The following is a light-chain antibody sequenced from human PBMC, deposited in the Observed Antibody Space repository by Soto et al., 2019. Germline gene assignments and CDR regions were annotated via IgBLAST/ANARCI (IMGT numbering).Light chain of an antibody. CDR2: GAS. CDR1: QSVSSN. Sequence: EIVMAQSPATLSVSPWERAALSCRASQSVSSNLAWYQQKPGQAPRLLIYGASTRATGIPARFSGSGSGTEFTLTISSLQSEDFAVYYCQQYNNWTFGQGTKVDI. V-gene: IGKV3-15*01. J-gene: IGKJ1*01. CDR3: QQYNNWT.